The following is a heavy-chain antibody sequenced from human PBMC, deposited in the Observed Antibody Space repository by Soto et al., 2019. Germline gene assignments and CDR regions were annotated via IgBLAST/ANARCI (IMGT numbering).Heavy chain of an antibody. J-gene: IGHJ6*02. CDR3: ARVGGSRYCMDV. CDR2: INPISGDT. Sequence: ASVKVSCKASGYIFTDHYIHWVRQAPGQGLEWMGWINPISGDTDYAQKFQVRVIMTRDTSILTAYLDLSSLKSDDPAVYYCARVGGSRYCMDVWGQGTRVTVSS. D-gene: IGHD2-21*01. V-gene: IGHV1-2*02. CDR1: GYIFTDHY.